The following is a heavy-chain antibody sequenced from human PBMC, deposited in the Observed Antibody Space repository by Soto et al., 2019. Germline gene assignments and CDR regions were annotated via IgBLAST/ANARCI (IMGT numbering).Heavy chain of an antibody. CDR3: ARAPGRSSGWYGGIHYFDY. CDR2: IYYSGST. CDR1: GGSISSYY. D-gene: IGHD6-19*01. V-gene: IGHV4-59*01. J-gene: IGHJ4*02. Sequence: QVQLQESGPGLVKPSETLSLTCTVSGGSISSYYWSWIRQPPGKGLEWIGYIYYSGSTNYNPSLKSRVTISVDTSKNQFSLKLSSVTAADTAVYYCARAPGRSSGWYGGIHYFDYWGQGTLVTVSS.